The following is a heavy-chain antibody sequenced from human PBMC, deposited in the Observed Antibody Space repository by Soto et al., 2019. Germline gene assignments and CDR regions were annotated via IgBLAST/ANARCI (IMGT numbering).Heavy chain of an antibody. CDR2: MSYTGGP. CDR3: TRDYSNHSWFDP. Sequence: SGTLSLTCTLSGGSMNSYYWTWMRQPPVMGLEWIGYMSYTGGPRYKPTLQSRVTISLDTPKNEFSLQLTSVTAADRAGYFCTRDYSNHSWFDPWGEAAMATVS. D-gene: IGHD4-4*01. V-gene: IGHV4-59*01. CDR1: GGSMNSYY. J-gene: IGHJ5*02.